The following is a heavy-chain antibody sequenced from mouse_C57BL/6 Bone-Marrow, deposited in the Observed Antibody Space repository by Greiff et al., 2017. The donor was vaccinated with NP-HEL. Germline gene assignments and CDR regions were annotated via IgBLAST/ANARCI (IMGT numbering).Heavy chain of an antibody. J-gene: IGHJ4*01. CDR2: IYPGDGDT. V-gene: IGHV1-82*01. CDR3: AKRGATRAMDY. CDR1: GYAFSSSW. D-gene: IGHD3-1*01. Sequence: VKLQESGPELVKPGASVKISCKASGYAFSSSWMNWVKQRPGKGLEWIGRIYPGDGDTNYNGKFKGKATLTADKSSSTAYMQLSSLTSEDSAVYFCAKRGATRAMDYWGQGTSVTVSS.